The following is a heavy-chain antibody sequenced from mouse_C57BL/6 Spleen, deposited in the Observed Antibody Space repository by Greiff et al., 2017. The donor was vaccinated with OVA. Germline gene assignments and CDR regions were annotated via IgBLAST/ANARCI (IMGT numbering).Heavy chain of an antibody. CDR1: GYTFTSYG. J-gene: IGHJ2*01. CDR3: ARDGGLPYYFDY. D-gene: IGHD2-4*01. Sequence: VKLMESGAELARPGASVKLSCKASGYTFTSYGISWVKQRTGQGLEWIGEIYPRSGNTYYNEKFKGKATLTADKSSSTAYMELRSLTSEDSAVYFCARDGGLPYYFDYWGQGTTLTVSS. CDR2: IYPRSGNT. V-gene: IGHV1-81*01.